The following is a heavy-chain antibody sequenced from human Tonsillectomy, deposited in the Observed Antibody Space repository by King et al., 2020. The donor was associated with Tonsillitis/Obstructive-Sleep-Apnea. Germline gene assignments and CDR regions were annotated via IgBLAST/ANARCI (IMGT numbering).Heavy chain of an antibody. CDR1: GYSISSDNW. D-gene: IGHD6-6*01. CDR3: ARSRRYSSSLDYYYYMDV. J-gene: IGHJ6*03. CDR2: IYYSGST. V-gene: IGHV4-28*01. Sequence: QVPLQESGPGLVNPSDTLSLTCAVSGYSISSDNWWGWIRQPPGKGLEWIGYIYYSGSTYYNVSLKSRVTMSVDTSKNQFSLKLSSVTAVDTAVYYCARSRRYSSSLDYYYYMDVWGKGTTVTVSS.